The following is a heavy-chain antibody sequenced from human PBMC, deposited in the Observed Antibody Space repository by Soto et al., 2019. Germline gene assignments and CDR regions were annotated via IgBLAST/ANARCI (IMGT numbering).Heavy chain of an antibody. Sequence: QVQLQESGPGLVKPSETLSLTCTVSGGSVSSGSYYWSWIRQPPGKGLEWIGYIYYSGSTNYNPSLKSRVTISVDTSKNQFSLKLSSVTAADTAVYYCARELKYYYDSSGYYPWGQGTLVTVSS. CDR3: ARELKYYYDSSGYYP. D-gene: IGHD3-22*01. CDR2: IYYSGST. V-gene: IGHV4-61*01. J-gene: IGHJ5*02. CDR1: GGSVSSGSYY.